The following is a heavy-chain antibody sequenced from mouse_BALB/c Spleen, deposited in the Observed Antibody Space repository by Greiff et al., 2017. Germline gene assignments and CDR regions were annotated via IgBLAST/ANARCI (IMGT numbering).Heavy chain of an antibody. Sequence: QVTLKVSGPGILQPSQTLSLTCSFSGFSLSTSGMGVSWIRQPSGKGLEWLAHIYWDDDKRYNPSLKSRLTISKDTSRNQVFLKITSVDTADTATYYCARSELGPAWFAYWGQGTLVTVSA. D-gene: IGHD3-1*01. CDR2: IYWDDDK. V-gene: IGHV8-12*01. CDR3: ARSELGPAWFAY. J-gene: IGHJ3*01. CDR1: GFSLSTSGMG.